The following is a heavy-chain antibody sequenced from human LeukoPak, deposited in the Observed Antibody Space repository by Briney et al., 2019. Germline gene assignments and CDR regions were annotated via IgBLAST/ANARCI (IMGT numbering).Heavy chain of an antibody. V-gene: IGHV3-48*04. CDR3: ARGTNNAFDI. CDR1: GFTFSSYS. J-gene: IGHJ3*02. D-gene: IGHD2-2*01. Sequence: GRSLRLSCAASGFTFSSYSMTWVRQTPGKGLQWVSYISSGSSTVYYADSVRGRFTISRDNAENSLYLQMNSLRAEDTAVYYCARGTNNAFDIWGQGTIVTVSS. CDR2: ISSGSSTV.